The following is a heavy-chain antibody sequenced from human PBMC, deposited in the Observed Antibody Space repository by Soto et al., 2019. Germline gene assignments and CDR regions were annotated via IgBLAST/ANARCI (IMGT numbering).Heavy chain of an antibody. V-gene: IGHV1-69*02. D-gene: IGHD3-10*01. Sequence: QVQLVQSGAEVKKPGSSVKVSCKASGGTFSSYTISWVRQAPGQGLEWMGRIIPILGIANYAQKFQGRVTITADKSTRTAYMELSSLRSEDTAVYYCASVEYYYCSGAFFDYWGQGTLVIVSS. CDR1: GGTFSSYT. CDR3: ASVEYYYCSGAFFDY. J-gene: IGHJ4*02. CDR2: IIPILGIA.